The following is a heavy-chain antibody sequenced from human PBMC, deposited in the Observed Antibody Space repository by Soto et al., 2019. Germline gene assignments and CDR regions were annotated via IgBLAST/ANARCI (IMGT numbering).Heavy chain of an antibody. V-gene: IGHV1-69*02. CDR2: IIPILGIA. Sequence: SVKVYCKASGGTFSSYTMSWVRQAPGQGLEWMGRIIPILGIANYAQKFQGRVTITADKSTSTAYMELSSMRSEDTAVYYCARPRYCSSTSCQAPDAFDIWGQGTMVTVSS. CDR3: ARPRYCSSTSCQAPDAFDI. CDR1: GGTFSSYT. D-gene: IGHD2-2*01. J-gene: IGHJ3*02.